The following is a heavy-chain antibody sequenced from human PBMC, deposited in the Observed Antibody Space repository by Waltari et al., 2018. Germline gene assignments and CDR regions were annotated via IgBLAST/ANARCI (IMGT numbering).Heavy chain of an antibody. D-gene: IGHD2-15*01. Sequence: QVQLQESGPGLVKPSETLSLTCAVSGYSISSGYYWGWIRQPPGKGLEWIGSSYHSGSTYYNPSLKSRVTISVDTSKNQFSLKLSSVTAADTAVYYCARAADYCSGGSCYWNNWFDPWGQGTLVTVSS. CDR3: ARAADYCSGGSCYWNNWFDP. CDR2: SYHSGST. V-gene: IGHV4-38-2*01. CDR1: GYSISSGYY. J-gene: IGHJ5*02.